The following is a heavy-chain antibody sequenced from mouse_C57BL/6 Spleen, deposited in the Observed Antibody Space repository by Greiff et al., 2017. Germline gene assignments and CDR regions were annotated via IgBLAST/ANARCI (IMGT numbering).Heavy chain of an antibody. CDR2: ISDGGSST. J-gene: IGHJ1*03. Sequence: EVKVVESGGGLVKPGGSLKLSCAASGFTFSSYAMSWVRQTPEKRLEWVATISDGGSSTYYPDNVKGRFTISRDNAKNNLYLQMSHLKSEDTAMYDCARDRLIYYYGSSYWYFDVWGTGTTVTVSS. D-gene: IGHD1-1*01. CDR3: ARDRLIYYYGSSYWYFDV. CDR1: GFTFSSYA. V-gene: IGHV5-4*01.